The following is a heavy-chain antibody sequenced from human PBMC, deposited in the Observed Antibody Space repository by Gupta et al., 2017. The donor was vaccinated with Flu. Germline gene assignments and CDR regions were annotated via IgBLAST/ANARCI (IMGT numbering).Heavy chain of an antibody. J-gene: IGHJ4*02. V-gene: IGHV1-2*02. D-gene: IGHD3-10*01. CDR1: GYTFTDYY. CDR3: AREKAGRPIRGMIIWSH. Sequence: QVQLVQSGAELQKPGASVKVSCKASGYTFTDYYIPWVRQAPGQGLEWMGWINPDSGDTNFAQEFRGRVTMTRYTSISTAYLEMSSLRPDDTAVYFCAREKAGRPIRGMIIWSHWGQGTLVSVSS. CDR2: INPDSGDT.